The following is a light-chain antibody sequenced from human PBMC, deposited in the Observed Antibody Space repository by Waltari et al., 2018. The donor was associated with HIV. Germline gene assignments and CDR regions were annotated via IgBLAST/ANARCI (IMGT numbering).Light chain of an antibody. CDR1: PNDLGYYNY. J-gene: IGLJ3*02. CDR2: DVD. Sequence: QSALTQPASVSGSPGQSITVSCSGTPNDLGYYNYVSWFLHHADKPPQLIIFDVDKRPSGVSDRFSASKSGRTASLTIFGLQPDDEGDYFCCSYTTSGTWVFGGGTRVTV. V-gene: IGLV2-14*03. CDR3: CSYTTSGTWV.